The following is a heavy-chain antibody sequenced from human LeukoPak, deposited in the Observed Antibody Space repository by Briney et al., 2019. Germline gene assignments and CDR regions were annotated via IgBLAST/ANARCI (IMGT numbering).Heavy chain of an antibody. J-gene: IGHJ3*02. D-gene: IGHD3-10*01. CDR1: GFTFSSYD. CDR3: TRRMRGLGSYSDAFDI. V-gene: IGHV3-13*04. CDR2: IDTAGGT. Sequence: GGSQRLPCAASGFTFSSYDMHWVRQGPGKGLEWVSGIDTAGGTYYAGSVKGRFTISRENAKNSFYLQMNSLRAGDTAVYFCTRRMRGLGSYSDAFDIWGQGTMVTVSS.